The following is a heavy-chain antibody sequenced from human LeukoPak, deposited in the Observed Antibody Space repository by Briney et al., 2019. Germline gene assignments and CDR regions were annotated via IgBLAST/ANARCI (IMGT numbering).Heavy chain of an antibody. Sequence: SETLSLTCTVSGGSINTYYWSWIRQPAGKGLEWIGRICTSGSTNYNPSLKSRVTLSVDTSKNQLSLKLSSVTAADTAVYYCARDRYYYDSSSYYYRFDPWGQGTLVTVSS. V-gene: IGHV4-4*07. D-gene: IGHD3-22*01. J-gene: IGHJ5*02. CDR3: ARDRYYYDSSSYYYRFDP. CDR1: GGSINTYY. CDR2: ICTSGST.